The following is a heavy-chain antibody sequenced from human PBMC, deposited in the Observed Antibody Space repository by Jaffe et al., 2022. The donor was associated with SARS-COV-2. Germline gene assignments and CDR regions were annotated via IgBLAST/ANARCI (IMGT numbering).Heavy chain of an antibody. CDR2: ISAYNGNT. J-gene: IGHJ4*02. CDR1: GYTFTSYS. D-gene: IGHD5-12*01. Sequence: QVQLVQSGAEVKKPGASVKVSCKASGYTFTSYSISWVRQAPGQGLEWMGYISAYNGNTKYAQKFQGRVTMTTDPSTSTAYVELRTLRSDDTAIYYCARDPSGYEDYWGQGTLVTVSS. V-gene: IGHV1-18*01. CDR3: ARDPSGYEDY.